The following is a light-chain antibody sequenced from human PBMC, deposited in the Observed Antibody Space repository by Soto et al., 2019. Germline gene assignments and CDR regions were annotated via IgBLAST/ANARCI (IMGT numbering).Light chain of an antibody. CDR3: LQDYNYPWT. V-gene: IGKV1-6*01. CDR2: AAS. CDR1: QGYGKD. J-gene: IGKJ1*01. Sequence: AIQMTQSPSSLSASVGDRVPITCRECQGYGKDLGWYQEKPGKAPNLLIYAASNIQSGVPSRFSGSGSGTYFTLTISSLQPEDFATYYCLQDYNYPWTFGQGTKVEIK.